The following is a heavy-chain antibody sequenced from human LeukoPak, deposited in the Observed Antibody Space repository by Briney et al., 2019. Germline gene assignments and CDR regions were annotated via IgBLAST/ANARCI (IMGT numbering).Heavy chain of an antibody. V-gene: IGHV1-2*02. D-gene: IGHD3-10*01. CDR1: GYSFADYY. Sequence: ASVKVSCKASGYSFADYYMHWVRQAPGQGLEWMGWIKPNSGGTRSAQKFQGRVTMTRDTSISTAYMELSSLRYDDTAVYYCATNILVRDIIDWFDPWGQGTLVTVSS. CDR3: ATNILVRDIIDWFDP. J-gene: IGHJ5*02. CDR2: IKPNSGGT.